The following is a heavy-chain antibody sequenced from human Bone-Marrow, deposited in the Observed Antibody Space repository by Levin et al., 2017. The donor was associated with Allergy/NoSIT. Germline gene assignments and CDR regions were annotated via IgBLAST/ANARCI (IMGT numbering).Heavy chain of an antibody. D-gene: IGHD6-19*01. CDR2: ISGSGGST. CDR1: GFTFSSYA. CDR3: ARFTSQVAGTATLDY. Sequence: PGGSLRLSCAASGFTFSSYAMSWVRQAPGKGLEWVSAISGSGGSTYYADSVKGRFTISRDNSKNTLYLQMNSLRAEDTAVYYCARFTSQVAGTATLDYWGQGTLVTVSS. V-gene: IGHV3-23*01. J-gene: IGHJ4*02.